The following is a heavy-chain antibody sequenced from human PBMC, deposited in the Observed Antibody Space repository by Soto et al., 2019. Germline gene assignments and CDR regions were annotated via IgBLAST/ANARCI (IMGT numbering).Heavy chain of an antibody. CDR1: GFTFSDYY. CDR3: ARPFIHTFFGVVISYDGIDN. V-gene: IGHV3-11*01. CDR2: ISSSGSTI. J-gene: IGHJ4*02. D-gene: IGHD3-3*01. Sequence: PGGSLRLSCAASGFTFSDYYMSWIRQAPGKGLEWVSYISSSGSTIYYADSVKGRFTISRDNAKNSLYLQMNSLRAEDTAVYYCARPFIHTFFGVVISYDGIDNWGQEPLLTVSS.